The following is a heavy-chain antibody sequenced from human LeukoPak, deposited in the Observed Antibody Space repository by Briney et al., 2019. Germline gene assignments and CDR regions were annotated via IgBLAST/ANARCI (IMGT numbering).Heavy chain of an antibody. CDR1: GGSISSYY. V-gene: IGHV4-59*08. Sequence: SETLSLTCTVSGGSISSYYWSWIRQPPGKGLEWIGYIYYSGSTNYNPSLKSRVTISVDTSKNQFSLELSSVTAADTAVYYCARHPPYYYDSSGYYYVPWGQGTLVTVSS. J-gene: IGHJ5*02. D-gene: IGHD3-22*01. CDR2: IYYSGST. CDR3: ARHPPYYYDSSGYYYVP.